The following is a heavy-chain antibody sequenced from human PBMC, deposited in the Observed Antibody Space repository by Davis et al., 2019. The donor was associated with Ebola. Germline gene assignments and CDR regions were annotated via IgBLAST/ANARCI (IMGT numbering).Heavy chain of an antibody. D-gene: IGHD3-22*01. J-gene: IGHJ4*02. Sequence: ASVKVSCKASGYTFTGYYMHWVRQAPGQRLEWMGWINPNSGGTNYAQKFQGWVTMTRDTSISTAYMELSRLRSDDTAVYYCARDSSGYQEYFDYWGQGTLVTVSS. CDR3: ARDSSGYQEYFDY. CDR2: INPNSGGT. V-gene: IGHV1-2*04. CDR1: GYTFTGYY.